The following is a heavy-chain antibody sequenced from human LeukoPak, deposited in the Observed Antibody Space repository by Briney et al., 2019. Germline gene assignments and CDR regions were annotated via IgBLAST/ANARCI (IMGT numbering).Heavy chain of an antibody. V-gene: IGHV3-48*04. J-gene: IGHJ4*02. Sequence: PGGSLRLSCAASGFTFSSYGMSWVRQAPGKGLEWLSYITSSGSITHYADSVEGRFTISRDNAKNSLYLQMNSLRAEDTAVYYCARDTNPLDYWGQGTLVTVSS. CDR1: GFTFSSYG. CDR2: ITSSGSIT. CDR3: ARDTNPLDY.